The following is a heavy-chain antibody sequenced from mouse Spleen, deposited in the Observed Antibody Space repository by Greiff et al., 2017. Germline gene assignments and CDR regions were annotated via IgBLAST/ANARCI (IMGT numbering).Heavy chain of an antibody. CDR1: GYAFTNYL. D-gene: IGHD4-1*01. J-gene: IGHJ2*01. Sequence: VQLQQSGAELVRPGTSVKVSCKASGYAFTNYLIEWVKQRPGQGLEWIGVINPGSGGTNYNEKFKGKATLTADKSSSTAYMQLSSLTSEDSAVYFCARGEANWGYFDYWGQGTTLTVSS. CDR3: ARGEANWGYFDY. CDR2: INPGSGGT. V-gene: IGHV1-54*01.